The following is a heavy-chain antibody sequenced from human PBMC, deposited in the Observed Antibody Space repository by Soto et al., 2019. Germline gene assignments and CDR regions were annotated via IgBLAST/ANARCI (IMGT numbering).Heavy chain of an antibody. D-gene: IGHD3-22*01. J-gene: IGHJ4*02. CDR1: GGSISSYY. V-gene: IGHV4-59*01. CDR2: IYYSGST. Sequence: PSETLSLTCTVSGGSISSYYWSWIRQPPGKGLEWIGYIYYSGSTNYNPSLKSRVTISVDTSKNQFSLKLSSVTAADTAVYYCASLLRRDGYDYWGQGTLVTVSS. CDR3: ASLLRRDGYDY.